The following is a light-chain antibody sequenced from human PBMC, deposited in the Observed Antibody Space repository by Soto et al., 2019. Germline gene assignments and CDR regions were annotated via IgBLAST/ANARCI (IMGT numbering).Light chain of an antibody. CDR2: DAS. J-gene: IGKJ1*01. Sequence: EIVLTQSPATLSLSPGERATLSCRASQSVSSYLAWYQQKPGQAPRLLIYDASNRATGIPARFSGSGSGTGFTLTISRLEPEDFAVYYCQHYDISSWTFGRGTKVDIK. CDR3: QHYDISSWT. V-gene: IGKV3-11*01. CDR1: QSVSSY.